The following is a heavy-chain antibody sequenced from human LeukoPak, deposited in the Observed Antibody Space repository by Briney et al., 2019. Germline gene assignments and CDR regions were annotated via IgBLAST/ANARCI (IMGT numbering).Heavy chain of an antibody. D-gene: IGHD7-27*01. CDR2: TYYRCKSIY. CDR3: ARDVWGYDY. V-gene: IGHV6-1*01. CDR1: GGSVSSTTSD. Sequence: SQTLSLTCAISGGSVSSTTSDWNWIWQSPSRGLEWLGSTYYRCKSIYDYSLSMKIRIIITPDTYKNQFSLELNAVTPDDTAVYYCARDVWGYDYWGQGTLVTVSS. J-gene: IGHJ4*02.